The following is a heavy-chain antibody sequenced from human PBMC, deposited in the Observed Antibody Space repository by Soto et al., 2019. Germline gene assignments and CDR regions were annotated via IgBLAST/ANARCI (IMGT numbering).Heavy chain of an antibody. CDR2: IIPIFGTA. J-gene: IGHJ6*02. CDR1: GGTFSSYA. CDR3: ASYGYGRYCCYYYGMEV. Sequence: SVKVSCKASGGTFSSYAISWVRQAPGQGLEWMGGIIPIFGTANYAQKFQGRVTITADKSTSTAYMELSSLRSEDTAVYYCASYGYGRYCCYYYGMEVWGQGTTVTVSS. D-gene: IGHD5-18*01. V-gene: IGHV1-69*06.